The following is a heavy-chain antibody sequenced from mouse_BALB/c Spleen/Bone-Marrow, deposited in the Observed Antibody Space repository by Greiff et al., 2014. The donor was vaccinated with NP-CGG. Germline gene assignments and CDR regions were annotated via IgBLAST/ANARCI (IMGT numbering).Heavy chain of an antibody. CDR3: AIYYYGSSGLAY. CDR2: IDPANGNT. J-gene: IGHJ3*01. V-gene: IGHV14-3*02. D-gene: IGHD1-1*01. Sequence: QLQQSGAELVKPGASVKLSCTASGFNIKDTYMHWVKQRPEQGLEWIGRIDPANGNTKYDPKFQGKATITADTSSNTAYLQLSSLTSEDTAVYYCAIYYYGSSGLAYWGQGTLVTVSA. CDR1: GFNIKDTY.